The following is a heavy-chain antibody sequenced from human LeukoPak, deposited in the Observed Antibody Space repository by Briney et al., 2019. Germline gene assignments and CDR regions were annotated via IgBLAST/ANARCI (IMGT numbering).Heavy chain of an antibody. CDR1: GGSINSYY. V-gene: IGHV4-4*09. CDR2: IYTSGST. J-gene: IGHJ6*03. CDR3: ARSPRDYMDV. Sequence: SETLSLTCAVSGGSINSYYWTWIRQPPGKGLEWIGYIYTSGSTNYNPSLKSRVTISLDTSKNQFSLKLSSVTAADTAVYSCARSPRDYMDVWGNGTTVSVSS.